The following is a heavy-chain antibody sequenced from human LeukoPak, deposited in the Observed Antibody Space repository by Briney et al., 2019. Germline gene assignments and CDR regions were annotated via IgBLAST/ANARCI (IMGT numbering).Heavy chain of an antibody. CDR1: GGSISSSSYY. V-gene: IGHV4-39*01. D-gene: IGHD2-2*01. Sequence: PSETLSLTCTVSGGSISSSSYYWGWIRQPPGKGLEWIGSIYYSGSTYYNPSLKSRVTISVDTSKNQFSLKLSSVTAADTAVYYCARVPVPAASFDYWGQGTLVTVSS. J-gene: IGHJ4*02. CDR2: IYYSGST. CDR3: ARVPVPAASFDY.